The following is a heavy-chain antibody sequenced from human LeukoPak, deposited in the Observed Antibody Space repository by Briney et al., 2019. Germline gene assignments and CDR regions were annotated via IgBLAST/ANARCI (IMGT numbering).Heavy chain of an antibody. CDR3: ARGFSSSWGVFDY. D-gene: IGHD6-13*01. J-gene: IGHJ4*02. V-gene: IGHV3-53*01. CDR1: GFTVSSNY. CDR2: IYSGGST. Sequence: GGSLRLSCAASGFTVSSNYMSWVRQAPGKGLEWVSVIYSGGSTYYADSVKGRFTISRDNSKNTLYLQMNSLRAEDTAVYYCARGFSSSWGVFDYWGQGTLVAVSS.